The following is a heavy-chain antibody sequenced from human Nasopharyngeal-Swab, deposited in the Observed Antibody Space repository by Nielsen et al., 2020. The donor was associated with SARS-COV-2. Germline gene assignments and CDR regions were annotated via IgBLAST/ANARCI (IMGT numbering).Heavy chain of an antibody. V-gene: IGHV3-21*01. Sequence: GGSLTLSCAASGFTFNNYNFNWVRQAPGKGLEWVSSISSSSSYIYYADSVKGRFTISRDNAKTSLYLQMNSLRAEDTAVYYCARDGLDYDFWSAYFMDVWGQGTTVTVSS. J-gene: IGHJ6*02. CDR2: ISSSSSYI. CDR1: GFTFNNYN. CDR3: ARDGLDYDFWSAYFMDV. D-gene: IGHD3-3*01.